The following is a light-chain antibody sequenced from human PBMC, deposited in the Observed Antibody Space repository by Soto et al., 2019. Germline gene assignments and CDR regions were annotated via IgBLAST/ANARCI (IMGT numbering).Light chain of an antibody. J-gene: IGKJ5*01. CDR3: QQRSNWPPVT. CDR1: QSVSSY. CDR2: DAS. V-gene: IGKV3-11*01. Sequence: EIVLTQSPATLSLSPGERATLSCSASQSVSSYLALYQQKPGQAPRLLIYDASNRATGIPARFSGSGSGTDFTLTISSLEPEDFAVYYCQQRSNWPPVTVGPGTRLEIK.